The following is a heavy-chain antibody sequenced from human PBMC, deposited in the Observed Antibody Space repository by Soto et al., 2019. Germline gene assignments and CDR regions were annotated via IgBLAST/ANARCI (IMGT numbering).Heavy chain of an antibody. CDR1: GDTLSSYA. CDR2: IIPNYGRT. J-gene: IGHJ6*02. D-gene: IGHD3-10*02. CDR3: ARDQLSSFAIDV. Sequence: ASVQVSCKASGDTLSSYAISWVRQAPEKGLEWMGKIIPNYGRTNYAQKFQGRLTISAHDSPSPASMKLSGLLSEDSAVYYCARDQLSSFAIDVWGQGTMVTVSS. V-gene: IGHV1-69*13.